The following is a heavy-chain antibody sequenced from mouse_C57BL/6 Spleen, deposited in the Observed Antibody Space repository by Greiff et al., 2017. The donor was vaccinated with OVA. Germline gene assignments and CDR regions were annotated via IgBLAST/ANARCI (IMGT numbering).Heavy chain of an antibody. Sequence: QVQLQQSGAELVMPGASVKLSCKASGYTFTSYWMHWVKQRPGQGLEWIGEIDPSDSYTNYNQKFKGKSTLTVDKSSSTAYMQLSSLTSEDSAVYYCARLLLGGAMDYWGQGTSVTVSS. CDR1: GYTFTSYW. CDR2: IDPSDSYT. CDR3: ARLLLGGAMDY. J-gene: IGHJ4*01. D-gene: IGHD1-1*01. V-gene: IGHV1-69*01.